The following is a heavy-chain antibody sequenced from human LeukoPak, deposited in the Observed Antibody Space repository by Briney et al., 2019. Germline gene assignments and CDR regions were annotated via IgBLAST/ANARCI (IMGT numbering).Heavy chain of an antibody. CDR1: GGSISSYY. V-gene: IGHV4-59*08. Sequence: SETLSLTCTVSGGSISSYYWSWIRQPPGKGLEWIGYIYYSGSTNYNPSLKSRVTISVDTSKNQFSLKLSSVTAANTAVYYCARGPLYCGGDCYFYGMDVWGQGTTVTVSS. CDR3: ARGPLYCGGDCYFYGMDV. CDR2: IYYSGST. D-gene: IGHD2-21*01. J-gene: IGHJ6*02.